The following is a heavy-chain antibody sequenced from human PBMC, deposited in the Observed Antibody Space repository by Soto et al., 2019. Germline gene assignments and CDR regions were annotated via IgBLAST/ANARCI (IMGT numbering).Heavy chain of an antibody. J-gene: IGHJ6*03. V-gene: IGHV5-51*01. D-gene: IGHD2-2*01. CDR3: ARHMGYCSSTSCYSHYYYYYMDV. CDR1: GYSFTSYW. CDR2: IYPGDSDT. Sequence: GESLKISCKGSGYSFTSYWIGWVRQMPGKGLEWMGIIYPGDSDTRYSPSFQGQVTISADKSISTAYLQWSSLKASDTAMYYCARHMGYCSSTSCYSHYYYYYMDVWGKGTTVTVSS.